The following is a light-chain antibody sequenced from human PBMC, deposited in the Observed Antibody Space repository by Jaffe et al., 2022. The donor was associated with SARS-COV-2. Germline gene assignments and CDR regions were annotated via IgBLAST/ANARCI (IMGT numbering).Light chain of an antibody. Sequence: EIVLTQSPGTLSVSPGERATLSCRASQSVSSSYLAWYQQKPGQAPRLLIYGASSRATGIPDRFSGSGSGTDFTLTITRLEPEDFAVYYCQQYGSSPGYTFGQGTKLEI. CDR3: QQYGSSPGYT. CDR1: QSVSSSY. CDR2: GAS. J-gene: IGKJ2*01. V-gene: IGKV3-20*01.